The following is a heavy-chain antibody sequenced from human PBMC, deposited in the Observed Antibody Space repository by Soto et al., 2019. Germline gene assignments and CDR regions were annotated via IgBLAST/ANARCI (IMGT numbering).Heavy chain of an antibody. J-gene: IGHJ4*02. CDR3: ARDRTVTTWVFDY. Sequence: GGSLRLSCAASGFTFSSYGMHWVRQAPGKGLEWVAVIWYDGSNKYYADSVKGRFTISRDNSKNTLYLQMNSLRAEDTAVYYCARDRTVTTWVFDYWGQGTLVTVSS. CDR1: GFTFSSYG. CDR2: IWYDGSNK. V-gene: IGHV3-33*01. D-gene: IGHD4-17*01.